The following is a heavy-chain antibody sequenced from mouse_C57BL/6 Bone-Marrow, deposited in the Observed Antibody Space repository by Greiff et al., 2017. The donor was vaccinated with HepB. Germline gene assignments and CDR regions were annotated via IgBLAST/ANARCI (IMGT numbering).Heavy chain of an antibody. Sequence: VQLVESGAELVRPGASVTLSCKASGYTFTDYEMHWVKQTPVHGLEWIGAIDPETGGTAYNQKFKGKAILTADKSSSTAYMELRSLTSEDSAVYYCTRDYGSKGYWGQGTTLTVSS. V-gene: IGHV1-15*01. CDR2: IDPETGGT. J-gene: IGHJ2*01. D-gene: IGHD1-1*01. CDR1: GYTFTDYE. CDR3: TRDYGSKGY.